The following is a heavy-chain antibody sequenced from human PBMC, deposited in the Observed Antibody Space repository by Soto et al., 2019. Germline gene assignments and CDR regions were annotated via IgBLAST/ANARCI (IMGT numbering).Heavy chain of an antibody. CDR3: AKNALGGFDW. D-gene: IGHD1-26*01. V-gene: IGHV4-4*02. CDR2: IYYRGAA. J-gene: IGHJ4*02. CDR1: RGSMSSGDW. Sequence: LQESGPGLVKPSGTLSLTCAVSRGSMSSGDWFSWVRQPPGKGLEWIGEIYYRGAAHYKPPLKSRVTFSLDKSKNQFSLELNSVTAADTAVYYCAKNALGGFDWWGQGTLVTVSS.